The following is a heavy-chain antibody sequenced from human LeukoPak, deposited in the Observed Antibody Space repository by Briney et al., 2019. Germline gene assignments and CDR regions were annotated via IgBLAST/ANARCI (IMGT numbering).Heavy chain of an antibody. CDR1: GFTFSTYG. CDR2: IWYNGNNK. CDR3: AREEGADGTSGINS. D-gene: IGHD4-23*01. Sequence: PGRSLRLSCAASGFTFSTYGMHWVRQAPGKGLEWVSDIWYNGNNKYYADSVKGRFTISRDNSKKTVYLQMNSLRVEDTAVYHCAREEGADGTSGINSWGQGTLVIVSS. J-gene: IGHJ4*02. V-gene: IGHV3-33*01.